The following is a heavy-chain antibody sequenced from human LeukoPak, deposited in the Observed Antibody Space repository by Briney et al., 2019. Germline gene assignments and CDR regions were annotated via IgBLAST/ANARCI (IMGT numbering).Heavy chain of an antibody. D-gene: IGHD3-22*01. Sequence: GSLRLSCAASGFTFSSYAMNWVRQAPGKGLQWISHIDSTDTIHYADSVKGRFTISRDNAKNSLYLQMNSLRAEGTAVYYCARSSGSYRPMGYWGQGTLVTVSS. V-gene: IGHV3-48*04. CDR2: IDSTDTI. J-gene: IGHJ4*02. CDR1: GFTFSSYA. CDR3: ARSSGSYRPMGY.